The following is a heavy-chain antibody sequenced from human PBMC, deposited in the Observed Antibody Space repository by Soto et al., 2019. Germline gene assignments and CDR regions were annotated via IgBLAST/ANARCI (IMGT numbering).Heavy chain of an antibody. Sequence: GGSLRLSCAASGFTFSSYGMHWVRQAPGKGLEWVAVISYDGSNKYYADSVKGRFTISRDNSKNTLYLQMNSLRAEDTAVYYCAKSKERTIFDRGLPLEWGQGTLVTVSS. CDR2: ISYDGSNK. J-gene: IGHJ4*02. CDR3: AKSKERTIFDRGLPLE. CDR1: GFTFSSYG. D-gene: IGHD3-3*01. V-gene: IGHV3-30*18.